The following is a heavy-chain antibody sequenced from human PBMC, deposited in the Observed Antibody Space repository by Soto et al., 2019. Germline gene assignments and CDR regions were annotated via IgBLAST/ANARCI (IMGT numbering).Heavy chain of an antibody. Sequence: QVHLVESGGGVVQPGRSLRLSCAASGFTFSTAAMHWVRQAPGKGLEWVALISSDGSIKYYAGFVKGRFTISRDSSKNAVFLQMNSLQADDTAVYFCARARGFSYGSRFDSWGQGTLVTVSA. J-gene: IGHJ4*02. CDR2: ISSDGSIK. V-gene: IGHV3-30-3*01. CDR1: GFTFSTAA. CDR3: ARARGFSYGSRFDS. D-gene: IGHD5-18*01.